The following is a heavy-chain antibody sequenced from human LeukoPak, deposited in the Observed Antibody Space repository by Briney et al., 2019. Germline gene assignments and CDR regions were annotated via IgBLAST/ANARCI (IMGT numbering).Heavy chain of an antibody. V-gene: IGHV1-69*13. CDR1: GGTFGSYA. CDR3: AREITIFGVVTPPDY. D-gene: IGHD3-3*01. CDR2: IIPIFGTA. Sequence: ASVKVSCKASGGTFGSYAISWVRQAPGQGLEWMGGIIPIFGTANYAQKFQGRVTITADESTSTAYMELSSLRSEDTAVYYCAREITIFGVVTPPDYWGQGTLVTVSS. J-gene: IGHJ4*02.